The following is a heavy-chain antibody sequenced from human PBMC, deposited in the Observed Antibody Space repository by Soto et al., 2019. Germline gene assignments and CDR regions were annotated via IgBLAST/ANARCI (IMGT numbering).Heavy chain of an antibody. J-gene: IGHJ4*02. CDR1: GFTFTNNA. CDR2: VGGSGSST. Sequence: EVQLLESGGGWVQPGGSLRLSCATSGFTFTNNAMSWVRQAPGVGLEWVSAVGGSGSSTFYADSVKGRFTISRDNSRNTVSLEMNSLRAEDTAVYYCAKDRARGYSGNPLFYFDYWGQGTLVTVSS. CDR3: AKDRARGYSGNPLFYFDY. V-gene: IGHV3-23*01. D-gene: IGHD5-12*01.